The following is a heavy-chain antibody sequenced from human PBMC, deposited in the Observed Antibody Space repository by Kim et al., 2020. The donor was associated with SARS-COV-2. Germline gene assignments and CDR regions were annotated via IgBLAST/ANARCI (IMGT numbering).Heavy chain of an antibody. J-gene: IGHJ4*02. V-gene: IGHV1-69*04. Sequence: SVKVSCKTSGGTFSTYTICWVRQAPGQGLEWLGRIVPFLDITNYAQKFQGRITITADRSTNTAYMELSSLTSEDTAVYFCARDPGGLAAGTLDNWGQGALVIVSS. D-gene: IGHD6-13*01. CDR1: GGTFSTYT. CDR2: IVPFLDIT. CDR3: ARDPGGLAAGTLDN.